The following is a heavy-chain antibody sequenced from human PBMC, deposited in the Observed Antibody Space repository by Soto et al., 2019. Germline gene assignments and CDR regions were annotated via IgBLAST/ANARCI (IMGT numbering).Heavy chain of an antibody. Sequence: GWSLRLSCAASGFTFSSYAMSWVRQAPGKGLEWVSAISGSGGSTYYADYVKGWFTISRDNSKNTLYLQMNSLRAEDTAVYYCAKEGIAVAGPHNWGEGTLVTVSS. D-gene: IGHD6-19*01. J-gene: IGHJ4*02. CDR2: ISGSGGST. V-gene: IGHV3-23*01. CDR1: GFTFSSYA. CDR3: AKEGIAVAGPHN.